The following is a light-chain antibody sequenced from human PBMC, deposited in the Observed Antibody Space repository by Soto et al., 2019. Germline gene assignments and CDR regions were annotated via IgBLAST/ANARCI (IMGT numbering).Light chain of an antibody. V-gene: IGKV3-20*01. CDR1: QSVSNDF. Sequence: EIVLTQSPGILSLSPGERATLSCRASQSVSNDFLAWYQQKPGQAPRLLIYGASTRATDVPDRFSGSGYGADFTLSISRLEPEDFAVYYWQQYGSSPPRTFGQGTNVEMK. CDR2: GAS. CDR3: QQYGSSPPRT. J-gene: IGKJ1*01.